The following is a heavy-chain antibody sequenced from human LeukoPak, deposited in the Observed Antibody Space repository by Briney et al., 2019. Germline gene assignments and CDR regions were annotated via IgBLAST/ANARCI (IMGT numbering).Heavy chain of an antibody. V-gene: IGHV4-59*08. CDR1: GGSISSYY. CDR2: INYSGST. J-gene: IGHJ3*02. Sequence: SETLSLTCTVSGGSISSYYWSWIRQPPGKGLEWNGYINYSGSTNYNPSLKSRVTISVDTSKNQFPLKLSSVTAADTAVYYCATQLIYCSSTSCLWSAFDIWGQGTMVTVSS. CDR3: ATQLIYCSSTSCLWSAFDI. D-gene: IGHD2-2*01.